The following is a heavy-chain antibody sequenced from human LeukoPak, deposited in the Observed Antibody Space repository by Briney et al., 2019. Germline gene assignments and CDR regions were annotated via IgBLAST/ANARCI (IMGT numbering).Heavy chain of an antibody. D-gene: IGHD3-9*01. CDR3: ARGRYYDILTGLGYYGMDV. V-gene: IGHV1-18*01. J-gene: IGHJ6*02. CDR1: GYTFTSYD. CDR2: ISAYNGNT. Sequence: ASVKVSCKASGYTFTSYDINWVRQATGQGLEWMGWISAYNGNTNYAQKLQGRVTMTTDTSTSTAYMELRSLRSDDTAVYYCARGRYYDILTGLGYYGMDVWGQGTTVTVSS.